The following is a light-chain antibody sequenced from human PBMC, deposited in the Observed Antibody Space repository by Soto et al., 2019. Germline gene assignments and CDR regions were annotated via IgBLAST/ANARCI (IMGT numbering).Light chain of an antibody. CDR2: DVS. Sequence: EIVLTQSPGTLSLSPWERGTLSCVASESVTNYLAWYQQKPGQAPRLLVYDVSNRATGTPARFSGGGSGTDFTLTISNLEPEDFAVYYCQQRSDWPWTFGQGTKVDIK. CDR1: ESVTNY. CDR3: QQRSDWPWT. J-gene: IGKJ1*01. V-gene: IGKV3-11*01.